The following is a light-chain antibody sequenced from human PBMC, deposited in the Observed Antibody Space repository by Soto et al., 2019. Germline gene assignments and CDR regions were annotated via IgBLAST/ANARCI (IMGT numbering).Light chain of an antibody. Sequence: EILLTQSPATLSLSPGERSTLSCRASQSIGLAIAWYQHKPGQAPRLLIFDAYQRATGIPDRFRGSGSGTDFTLSISRLEPEDFAVYYCQKRTDRPQWPLGKGHKVDLK. V-gene: IGKV3-11*01. CDR3: QKRTDRPQWP. J-gene: IGKJ1*01. CDR1: QSIGLA. CDR2: DAY.